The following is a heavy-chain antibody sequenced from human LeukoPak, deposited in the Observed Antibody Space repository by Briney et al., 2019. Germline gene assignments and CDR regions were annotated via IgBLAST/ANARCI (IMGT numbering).Heavy chain of an antibody. CDR2: IVVGSGST. CDR1: GFTFTSSA. J-gene: IGHJ6*02. D-gene: IGHD3-16*01. CDR3: ARVKGDRTQPLMDV. Sequence: SVKVSCKASGFTFTSSAVQWVRQARGQRLEWIGWIVVGSGSTNYAQKFQERVTITRDMSTSTAYMELSSLRSDDTAVYHCARVKGDRTQPLMDVWGQGTTVTVFS. V-gene: IGHV1-58*01.